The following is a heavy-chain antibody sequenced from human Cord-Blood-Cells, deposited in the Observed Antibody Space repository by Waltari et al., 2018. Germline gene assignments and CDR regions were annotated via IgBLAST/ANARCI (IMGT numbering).Heavy chain of an antibody. Sequence: QVQLVQSGAEVKKPGASVQVSCKASGYTFTSYDINWVRQATGQGLEWMGWWTPNSGTTGHAQKCQGRVTITRTTSISTAYMELGSLRSEDTAVYYCARGYYYDAFDIWGQGTMVTVSS. D-gene: IGHD3-10*01. CDR3: ARGYYYDAFDI. V-gene: IGHV1-8*03. CDR1: GYTFTSYD. J-gene: IGHJ3*02. CDR2: WTPNSGTT.